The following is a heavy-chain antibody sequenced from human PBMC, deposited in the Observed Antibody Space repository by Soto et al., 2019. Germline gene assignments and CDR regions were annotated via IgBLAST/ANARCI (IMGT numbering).Heavy chain of an antibody. CDR3: AKRLALAGTSHHFEY. D-gene: IGHD6-19*01. Sequence: GSLRLSCAASGFTFSSYAMSWVRQAPGKGLEWVSTSGTSGNTYYADSVKGRFTVSRDNSKNTLFLQMNSLRADDTAEYYCAKRLALAGTSHHFEYWGQGTLVTVSS. CDR1: GFTFSSYA. CDR2: SGTSGNT. J-gene: IGHJ4*02. V-gene: IGHV3-23*01.